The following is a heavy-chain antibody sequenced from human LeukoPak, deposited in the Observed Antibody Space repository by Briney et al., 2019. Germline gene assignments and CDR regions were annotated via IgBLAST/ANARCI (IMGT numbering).Heavy chain of an antibody. V-gene: IGHV3-33*01. Sequence: PGGSLRLSCEASGFTLSRFGMHWVRQAPGKGLEWVAVIWYDGSNQDYADSVKGRFTISRDNSKNTLYLQVSSLRAEDTAVYYCARDRWYDGSGYIAAFDYWGQGTLVTVS. CDR2: IWYDGSNQ. CDR1: GFTLSRFG. CDR3: ARDRWYDGSGYIAAFDY. J-gene: IGHJ4*02. D-gene: IGHD3-22*01.